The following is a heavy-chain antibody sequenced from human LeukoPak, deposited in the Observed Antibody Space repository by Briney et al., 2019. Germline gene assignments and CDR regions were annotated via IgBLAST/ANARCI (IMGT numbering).Heavy chain of an antibody. Sequence: PGRSLRLSCAASGFTFDDYAMHWVRQAPGKGLEWVSGISWNSGSIGYADSVKGRFTISRDNAKNTLYLQMNSLRAEDTAVYYCARDSTREVYSSSWPFYYYYGMDVWGQGTTVTVSS. CDR1: GFTFDDYA. CDR3: ARDSTREVYSSSWPFYYYYGMDV. CDR2: ISWNSGSI. D-gene: IGHD6-13*01. V-gene: IGHV3-9*01. J-gene: IGHJ6*02.